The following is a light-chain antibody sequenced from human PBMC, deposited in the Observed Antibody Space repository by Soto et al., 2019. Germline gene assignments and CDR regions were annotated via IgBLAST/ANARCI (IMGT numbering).Light chain of an antibody. Sequence: QSALTQPRSVSGSPGQSVTISCTGTSSDVGGYNYVSWYQQHPGKAPKLMIYDVSKRPSGVPDRFSGSKSGNTASLTVSGLQAEDEADYYCSSYAGSNRVFGGGTKVTVL. CDR3: SSYAGSNRV. J-gene: IGLJ2*01. CDR2: DVS. CDR1: SSDVGGYNY. V-gene: IGLV2-11*01.